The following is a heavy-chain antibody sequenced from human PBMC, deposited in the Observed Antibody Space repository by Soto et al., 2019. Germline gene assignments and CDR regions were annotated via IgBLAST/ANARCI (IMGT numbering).Heavy chain of an antibody. CDR1: GYTFTSSV. Sequence: QVQLVQSGAEVKKPGASVKVSCKASGYTFTSSVISWVRQAPGQGLEWMGWISAYNGNTNYAQKLQGRVTMTTDTSTSTAYMELRSRRADDTAVYYCARDKAVLWFGESTPPGYYYGMDVWCQVTTVTVAS. CDR2: ISAYNGNT. D-gene: IGHD3-10*01. J-gene: IGHJ6*02. V-gene: IGHV1-18*01. CDR3: ARDKAVLWFGESTPPGYYYGMDV.